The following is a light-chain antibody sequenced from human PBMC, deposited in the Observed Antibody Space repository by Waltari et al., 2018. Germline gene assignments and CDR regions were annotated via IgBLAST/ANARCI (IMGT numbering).Light chain of an antibody. Sequence: EIVLTQSPGTLSLSPGERATLSCRASQSVSSSYLAWYQQKPGQAPRLLIYGASSRATGIPDRFSGSGSGTDFTLTISSLQPEDFATYYCQQSSSTPPWTLGQGTKVEIK. CDR2: GAS. J-gene: IGKJ1*01. CDR3: QQSSSTPPWT. CDR1: QSVSSSY. V-gene: IGKV3-20*01.